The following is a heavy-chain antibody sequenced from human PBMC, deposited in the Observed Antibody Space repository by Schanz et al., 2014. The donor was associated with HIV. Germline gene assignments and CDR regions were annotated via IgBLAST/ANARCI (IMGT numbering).Heavy chain of an antibody. CDR2: IIPIFGTA. CDR1: GGTFSIYA. D-gene: IGHD6-6*01. V-gene: IGHV1-69*06. CDR3: ARSETIAARPVWYFDL. J-gene: IGHJ2*01. Sequence: QVQLVQSGAEVKKPGSSVKVSCKASGGTFSIYAISWVRQAPGQGLEWMGGIIPIFGTANYAQKFQGRVTMTRDTSTSTVYMQLSSLRSEDTAVYYCARSETIAARPVWYFDLWGRGTLVTVSS.